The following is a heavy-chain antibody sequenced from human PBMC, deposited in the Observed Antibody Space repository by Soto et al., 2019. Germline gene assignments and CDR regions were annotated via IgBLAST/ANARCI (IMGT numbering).Heavy chain of an antibody. CDR3: ARGQVGTHRY. V-gene: IGHV1-8*01. J-gene: IGHJ4*02. CDR2: INPNSGST. D-gene: IGHD3-10*01. CDR1: GYTFTNYD. Sequence: QVQLVQSGAEVKKPGASVKVSCKASGYTFTNYDINWVRQATGQGLEWLGWINPNSGSTDYAQRFQGRVTMTRNTSISTADMELSSLRSEDTGVYYCARGQVGTHRYWGQGTLLTVSS.